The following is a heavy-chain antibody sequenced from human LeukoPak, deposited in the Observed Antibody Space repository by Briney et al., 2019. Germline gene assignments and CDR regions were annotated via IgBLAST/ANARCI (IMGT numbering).Heavy chain of an antibody. CDR2: IWYDGSNK. CDR1: GFTFSSYG. Sequence: SGGSLRLSCAASGFTFSSYGMHWVRQAPGKGLEWVAVIWYDGSNKYYADSVKGRLTISRDNSKNTLYLQMNSLGAEDTAVYYCARDNVRDGYNYDWFDPWGQGTLVTVSS. J-gene: IGHJ5*02. CDR3: ARDNVRDGYNYDWFDP. D-gene: IGHD5-24*01. V-gene: IGHV3-33*01.